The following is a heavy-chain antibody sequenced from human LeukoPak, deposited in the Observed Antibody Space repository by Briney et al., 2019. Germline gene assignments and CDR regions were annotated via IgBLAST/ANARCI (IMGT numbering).Heavy chain of an antibody. J-gene: IGHJ4*02. CDR2: ISGSGGST. D-gene: IGHD2-15*01. CDR3: AKTSGQGYYFDY. V-gene: IGHV3-23*01. Sequence: GGSLRLSCAASGFTFSSYAMSWVRQAPRKGLEWVSAISGSGGSTYYADSVKGRFTISRDNSKNTLYLQMNSLRAEDTAVYYCAKTSGQGYYFDYWGQGTLVTVSS. CDR1: GFTFSSYA.